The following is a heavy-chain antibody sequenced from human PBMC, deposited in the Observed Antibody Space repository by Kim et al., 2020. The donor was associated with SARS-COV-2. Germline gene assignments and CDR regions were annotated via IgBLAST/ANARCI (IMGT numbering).Heavy chain of an antibody. V-gene: IGHV3-53*01. CDR3: ARGGSGSYCFDY. CDR2: IFSGGTP. Sequence: GGSLRLSCAASGFTVSSNYMSWVRQVPGKGLEWVSVIFSGGTPLYTDSVKGRFTMSRDNSKNTLYLQMNSLRAEDTAVYYCARGGSGSYCFDYWGQGTLVTVSS. CDR1: GFTVSSNY. J-gene: IGHJ4*02. D-gene: IGHD1-26*01.